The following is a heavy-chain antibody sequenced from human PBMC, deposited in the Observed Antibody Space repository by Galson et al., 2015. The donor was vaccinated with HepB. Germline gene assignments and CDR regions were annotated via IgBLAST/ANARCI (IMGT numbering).Heavy chain of an antibody. Sequence: SLRLSCAASGFSVTAYAMHWVRQAPGKGLDWLAVISGDGRSTYYADSVKGRFTISRDTSKNMVFLQMNTLRPEDSAVFYCAREEETYNYYNSGYLSLDFWGQGTLVTVSS. D-gene: IGHD3-22*01. J-gene: IGHJ4*02. CDR3: AREEETYNYYNSGYLSLDF. CDR2: ISGDGRST. CDR1: GFSVTAYA. V-gene: IGHV3-30-3*01.